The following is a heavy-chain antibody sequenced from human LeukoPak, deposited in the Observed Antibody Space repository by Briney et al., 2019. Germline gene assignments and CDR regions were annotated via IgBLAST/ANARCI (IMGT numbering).Heavy chain of an antibody. CDR2: IIPIFGTA. D-gene: IGHD3-3*01. V-gene: IGHV1-69*13. Sequence: SVKVSCKASGGTFSSYAISWVRQAPGQGLEWMGGIIPIFGTANYAQKFQGRVTITADESTSTAYMELSSLRSEDTAVYYCARSRITIFGVVAGGAFGIWGQGTMVTVSS. J-gene: IGHJ3*02. CDR1: GGTFSSYA. CDR3: ARSRITIFGVVAGGAFGI.